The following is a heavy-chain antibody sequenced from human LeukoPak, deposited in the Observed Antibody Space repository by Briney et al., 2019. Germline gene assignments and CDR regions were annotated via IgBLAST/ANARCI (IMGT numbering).Heavy chain of an antibody. Sequence: SVKVSCKASGGTFSSYAISWVRQAPGQGLEWMGGIIPIFGTANYAQKFQGRVTITADESTSTAYTELSSLRSEDTAVYYCARDRGTMVRGSGMDVWGKGTTVTVSS. CDR3: ARDRGTMVRGSGMDV. CDR1: GGTFSSYA. V-gene: IGHV1-69*01. CDR2: IIPIFGTA. D-gene: IGHD3-10*01. J-gene: IGHJ6*04.